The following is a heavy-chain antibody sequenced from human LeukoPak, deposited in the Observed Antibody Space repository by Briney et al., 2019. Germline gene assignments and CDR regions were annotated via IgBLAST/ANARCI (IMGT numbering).Heavy chain of an antibody. Sequence: PSETLSLTCTVSGYSISSGYSWGWIRQPPGKGLEWIGSISGSTYQNPSLKSRVTISVDTSKNQFSLKLSSVTAADTAVYYCARGNWNDVVGYYFDYWGQGTLVTVSS. D-gene: IGHD1-1*01. CDR2: ISGST. J-gene: IGHJ4*02. CDR1: GYSISSGYS. V-gene: IGHV4-38-2*02. CDR3: ARGNWNDVVGYYFDY.